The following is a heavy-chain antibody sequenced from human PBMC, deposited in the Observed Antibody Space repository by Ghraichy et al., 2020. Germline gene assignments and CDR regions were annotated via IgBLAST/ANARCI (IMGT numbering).Heavy chain of an antibody. V-gene: IGHV3-53*01. CDR2: IYSGGRT. CDR1: GFTVSSNY. J-gene: IGHJ4*02. Sequence: LSLTCAASGFTVSSNYMSWVRQAPGKGLEWVSVIYSGGRTYYADSVKGRFTISRDNSRNTLYLQMNSLRAEDTAVYYCARDLPLYFWGQGTLVTVSS. CDR3: ARDLPLYF.